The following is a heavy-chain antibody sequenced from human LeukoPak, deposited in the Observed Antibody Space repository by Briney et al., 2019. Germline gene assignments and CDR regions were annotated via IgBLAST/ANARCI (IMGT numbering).Heavy chain of an antibody. J-gene: IGHJ4*02. Sequence: PSETPSLTCTVSNVSFSSYYWSWIRQPPGKGLGWIGYIYPSGSSNSIPSLKSRVSLSVDTSKNQFSLKLSSVIAADAAIYYCARSPPAPKQFDYWGQGILVTVSS. D-gene: IGHD2-2*01. CDR2: IYPSGSS. V-gene: IGHV4-4*09. CDR1: NVSFSSYY. CDR3: ARSPPAPKQFDY.